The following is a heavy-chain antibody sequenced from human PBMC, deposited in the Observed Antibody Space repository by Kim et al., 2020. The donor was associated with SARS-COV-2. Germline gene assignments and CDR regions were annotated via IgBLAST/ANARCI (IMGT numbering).Heavy chain of an antibody. J-gene: IGHJ3*02. CDR3: ARLGSGSYLLHAFDI. V-gene: IGHV4-39*07. D-gene: IGHD3-10*01. Sequence: PSLKSRVTISVDTSKNQFSLKLSSVTAADTAVYYCARLGSGSYLLHAFDIWGQGTMVTVSS.